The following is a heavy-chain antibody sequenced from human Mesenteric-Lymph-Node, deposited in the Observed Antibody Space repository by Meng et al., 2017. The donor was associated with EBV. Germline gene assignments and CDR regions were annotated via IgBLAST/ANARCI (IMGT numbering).Heavy chain of an antibody. CDR2: IFHSGGT. Sequence: GQLQGVGPGLVNPSGTLSLSCAVSSGSIRNSNWWSWVRQPPGKGLQWIGEIFHSGGTNYNPSLKSRVTISVDKSKNQFSLKVNSLTAADTAVYYCARITFGGAIGDWGQGTLVTVSS. CDR3: ARITFGGAIGD. V-gene: IGHV4-4*02. J-gene: IGHJ4*02. CDR1: SGSIRNSNW. D-gene: IGHD3-16*02.